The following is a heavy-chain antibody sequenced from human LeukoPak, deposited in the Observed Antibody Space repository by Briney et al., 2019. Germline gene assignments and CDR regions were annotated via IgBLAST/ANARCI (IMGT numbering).Heavy chain of an antibody. CDR1: GFTFSSYA. D-gene: IGHD6-25*01. CDR3: ARDSYSNGDGYFDY. J-gene: IGHJ4*02. Sequence: GGSLRLSCAASGFTFSSYAMHWVRQAPGKGLEWVAVISYDGSNKYYADSVKGRFTISRDNSKNTLYLQMNSLRAEDMAVYYCARDSYSNGDGYFDYWGQGTLVTVSS. CDR2: ISYDGSNK. V-gene: IGHV3-30*04.